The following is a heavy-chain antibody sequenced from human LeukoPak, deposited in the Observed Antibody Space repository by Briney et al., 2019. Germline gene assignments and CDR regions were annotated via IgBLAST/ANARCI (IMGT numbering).Heavy chain of an antibody. V-gene: IGHV4-59*01. CDR2: NYYSGST. CDR3: ARGKITMVRGVILYYFDY. J-gene: IGHJ4*02. CDR1: GGSISSYY. D-gene: IGHD3-10*01. Sequence: SETLSLTCTVSGGSISSYYWSWIRQPPGKGLEWIGYNYYSGSTNYNPSLKSRVTISVDTSKNQFSLKLSSVTAADTAVYYCARGKITMVRGVILYYFDYWGQGTLVTVSS.